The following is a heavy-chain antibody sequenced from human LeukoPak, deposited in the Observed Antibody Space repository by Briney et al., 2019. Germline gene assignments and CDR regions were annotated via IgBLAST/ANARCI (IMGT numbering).Heavy chain of an antibody. CDR2: ISYDGSDE. CDR1: GLAFSSYS. Sequence: GGSLRLSCVASGLAFSSYSMHWVRQAPGRGLEWVGVISYDGSDEYYTDSVKGRFTISRDNSKNTVYLQMNSLRADDTAVYYCARDFTPEWFDIHWGQGTLVTVSS. CDR3: ARDFTPEWFDIH. V-gene: IGHV3-30*04. J-gene: IGHJ4*02. D-gene: IGHD3-3*01.